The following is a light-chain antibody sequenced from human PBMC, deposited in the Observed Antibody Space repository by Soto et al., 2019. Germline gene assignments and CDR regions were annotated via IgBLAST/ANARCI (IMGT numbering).Light chain of an antibody. J-gene: IGLJ1*01. Sequence: HSLLSHPASVSWSPGHSITIACTGTSSDVAFYNHVSWYQQHPGKAPKLLIYEVNNRPSGVSHRFSGSKSGNTASLTISGLQAEEQADYYCSSFASTPNYVFGTGTKVTVL. CDR3: SSFASTPNYV. V-gene: IGLV2-14*01. CDR1: SSDVAFYNH. CDR2: EVN.